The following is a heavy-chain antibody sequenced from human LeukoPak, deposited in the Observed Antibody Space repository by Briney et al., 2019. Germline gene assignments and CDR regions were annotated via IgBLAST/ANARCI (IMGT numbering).Heavy chain of an antibody. J-gene: IGHJ4*02. CDR2: INHSGST. Sequence: PSETLSLTCAVYGGSFSGYYWSWIRQPPGKGLEWIGEINHSGSTNYNPSLKSRVTISVDTSKNQFSLKLSSVTAADTAVYYCATIRAYSREKSFDYWGPGTLVTVSS. CDR1: GGSFSGYY. V-gene: IGHV4-34*01. D-gene: IGHD6-13*01. CDR3: ATIRAYSREKSFDY.